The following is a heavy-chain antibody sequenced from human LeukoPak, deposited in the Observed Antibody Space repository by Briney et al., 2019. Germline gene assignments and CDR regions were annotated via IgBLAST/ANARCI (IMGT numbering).Heavy chain of an antibody. D-gene: IGHD1-26*01. J-gene: IGHJ4*02. Sequence: GGSLRLSCAASGFTFSTYRMSWVRQAQGKGLEWVSTIYYADDYTYYADSVKGRFTISRDNSKNTLYLQMNSLRAEDTAVYYCAKSKGGATRGPVDYWGQGTLVTVSS. V-gene: IGHV3-23*05. CDR2: IYYADDYT. CDR3: AKSKGGATRGPVDY. CDR1: GFTFSTYR.